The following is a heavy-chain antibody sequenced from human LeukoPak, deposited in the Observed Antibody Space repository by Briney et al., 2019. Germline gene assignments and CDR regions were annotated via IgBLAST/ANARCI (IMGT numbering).Heavy chain of an antibody. CDR2: IYHSGST. D-gene: IGHD4-17*01. CDR1: GGSINSNNW. J-gene: IGHJ6*02. V-gene: IGHV4-4*02. CDR3: ARGGYGDYKLHYYHYGMDV. Sequence: SETLSLTCAVSGGSINSNNWWSWVRQPPGKGLEWIGEIYHSGSTNYNPSLKSRVTISVDKSKNQFSLNLSSVTAADTAVYYCARGGYGDYKLHYYHYGMDVWGQGTTVTVSS.